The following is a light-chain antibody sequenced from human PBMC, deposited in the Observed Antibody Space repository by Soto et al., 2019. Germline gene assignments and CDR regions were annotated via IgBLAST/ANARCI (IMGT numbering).Light chain of an antibody. V-gene: IGKV3D-20*02. J-gene: IGKJ5*01. CDR2: AAS. CDR1: QSVSSYY. Sequence: EIVLTQSPGTLSLSPGERATLSCRASQSVSSYYLAWYQQKPGQAPRLLIYAASSRATATPPRFSGSGSGTDFTLTISSLEPEDFAVYYCQQRSAGVTFGQGTRLEI. CDR3: QQRSAGVT.